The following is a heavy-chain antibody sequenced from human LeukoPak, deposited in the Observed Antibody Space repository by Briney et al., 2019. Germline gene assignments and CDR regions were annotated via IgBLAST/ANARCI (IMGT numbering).Heavy chain of an antibody. Sequence: GNSLKISCKGSGYSFTSYWIGWVRQMPGKGLEWMGIIYPDDSDIRYSPSFQGQVTISADKSISTAYLQWSSLKASDTAIYYCTRQTYYGGNSYYFDYWGQGTLVTVSS. CDR1: GYSFTSYW. V-gene: IGHV5-51*01. CDR3: TRQTYYGGNSYYFDY. D-gene: IGHD4-23*01. J-gene: IGHJ4*02. CDR2: IYPDDSDI.